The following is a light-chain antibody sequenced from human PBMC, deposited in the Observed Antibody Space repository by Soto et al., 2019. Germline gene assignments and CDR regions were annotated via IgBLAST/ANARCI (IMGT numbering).Light chain of an antibody. Sequence: EIVLTQSPAALSLSPGERATLSCRGSQSVRSHLVWYQQKPGQAPRLLIYEASNRATGIPARFSGSRSGTDFTLTISSLEPEDVAVYYCQQRSDWPITFGQGTRLEIK. CDR2: EAS. V-gene: IGKV3-11*01. CDR3: QQRSDWPIT. CDR1: QSVRSH. J-gene: IGKJ5*01.